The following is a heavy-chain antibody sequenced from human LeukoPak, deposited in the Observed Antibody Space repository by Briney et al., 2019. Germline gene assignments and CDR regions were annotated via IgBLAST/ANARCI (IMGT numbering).Heavy chain of an antibody. D-gene: IGHD6-13*01. V-gene: IGHV4-39*01. CDR1: GGSISSSTYY. CDR2: IYYGGTT. CDR3: AIHGAIGTAGQYYPDH. J-gene: IGHJ5*02. Sequence: KPSETLSLTCTVSGGSISSSTYYWGWIRQSPGKGLEWIGSIYYGGTTYHNSSLKSRLTISIDTSKNQFSLRLRSVTAADTAVYYCAIHGAIGTAGQYYPDHWGHGTQVTVSS.